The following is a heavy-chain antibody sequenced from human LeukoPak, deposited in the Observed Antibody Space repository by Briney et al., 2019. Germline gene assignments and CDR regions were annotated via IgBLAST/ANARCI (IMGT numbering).Heavy chain of an antibody. V-gene: IGHV3-30*02. Sequence: GSPRFSCAASGFTFSSYWMSWVRQAPGKGLEWVAFIRYDGSNQYYADSVKGRFTISRDNSKNTLYLRMNSLRAEDTAVYYCAKDPTSYYYDSSVDYWGQGTLVTVSS. CDR3: AKDPTSYYYDSSVDY. J-gene: IGHJ4*02. D-gene: IGHD3-22*01. CDR2: IRYDGSNQ. CDR1: GFTFSSYW.